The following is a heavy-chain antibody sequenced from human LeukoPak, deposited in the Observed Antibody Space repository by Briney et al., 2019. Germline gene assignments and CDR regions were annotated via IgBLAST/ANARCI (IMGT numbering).Heavy chain of an antibody. Sequence: GGSLRLSCSASGFISSSYAMHWVRQAPGKGLEYVSAITSNGGSTYYADSVKGRFTISRDNSKNTLFLQMSSLRAEDTAVYYCVKPRSGSYFDYWGQGTLVTVSS. CDR1: GFISSSYA. D-gene: IGHD3-10*01. CDR3: VKPRSGSYFDY. J-gene: IGHJ4*02. CDR2: ITSNGGST. V-gene: IGHV3-64D*06.